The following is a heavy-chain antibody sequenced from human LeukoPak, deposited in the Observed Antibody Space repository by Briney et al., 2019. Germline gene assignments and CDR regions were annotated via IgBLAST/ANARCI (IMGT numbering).Heavy chain of an antibody. CDR1: GYTFTGYY. V-gene: IGHV1-2*02. Sequence: ASVKVSCKASGYTFTGYYMHWVRQAPGQGLEWMGWINPNSGGTNYAQKLQGRVTMTRDTSISTAYMELSRLRSDDTAVYYCARDKMGATRDYYYYYYMDVWGKGTTVTVSS. CDR3: ARDKMGATRDYYYYYYMDV. J-gene: IGHJ6*03. CDR2: INPNSGGT. D-gene: IGHD1-26*01.